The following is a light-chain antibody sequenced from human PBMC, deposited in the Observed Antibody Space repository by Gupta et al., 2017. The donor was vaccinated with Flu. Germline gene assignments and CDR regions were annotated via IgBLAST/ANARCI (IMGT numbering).Light chain of an antibody. J-gene: IGKJ4*01. CDR2: DAS. CDR1: QDISNY. V-gene: IGKV1-33*01. Sequence: DMQTTQSPSSLSASVGDRVTITCQASQDISNYLNWYQQKPGKAPKLLIYDASNLETGVPSRFSGSGSGTDFTFTISSLQPEDVATYYCQQDYNLLLTFGRGTKVEIK. CDR3: QQDYNLLLT.